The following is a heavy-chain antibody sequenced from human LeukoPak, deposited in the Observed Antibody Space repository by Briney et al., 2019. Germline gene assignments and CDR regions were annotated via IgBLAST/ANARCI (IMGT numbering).Heavy chain of an antibody. J-gene: IGHJ4*02. CDR2: INHSGST. CDR3: ARGDILTGYNY. V-gene: IGHV4-34*01. Sequence: SETLSLTCAVYGGSFRGYYWSWTRQPPGKGLEWIGEINHSGSTKYNPSLKSRVTISVDTSKNQFSLKLSSVTAADTAVYYCARGDILTGYNYWGQGTLVTVSS. CDR1: GGSFRGYY. D-gene: IGHD3-9*01.